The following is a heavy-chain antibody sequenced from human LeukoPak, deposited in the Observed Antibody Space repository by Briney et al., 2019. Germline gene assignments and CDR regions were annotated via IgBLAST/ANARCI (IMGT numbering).Heavy chain of an antibody. CDR1: GFTVTSNY. CDR2: IYSGGGA. CDR3: ARVFPPNWFDP. D-gene: IGHD3-10*02. J-gene: IGHJ5*02. Sequence: GGSLRLSCAASGFTVTSNYMSWVRQAPGKGLGWVSIIYSGGGAYYAASVKGRFTISRDNSRNTLFLQMNSLRAEDTAMYYCARVFPPNWFDPWGQGTLVTVSS. V-gene: IGHV3-66*01.